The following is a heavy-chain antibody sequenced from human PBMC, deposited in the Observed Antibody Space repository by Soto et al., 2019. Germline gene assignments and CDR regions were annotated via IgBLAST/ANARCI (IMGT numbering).Heavy chain of an antibody. D-gene: IGHD4-17*01. Sequence: QVQLVQSGAEVKKPGATVKVSCKASGYTFTSYDINWVRQVTGQGLEWMGWMNPNSGNSGYAQKFQGRVTMTRNTSISTAYMQLSTLRSEDTAVYYCARTLYGDNVDYWGQGTLVTVSS. CDR1: GYTFTSYD. CDR3: ARTLYGDNVDY. CDR2: MNPNSGNS. J-gene: IGHJ4*02. V-gene: IGHV1-8*01.